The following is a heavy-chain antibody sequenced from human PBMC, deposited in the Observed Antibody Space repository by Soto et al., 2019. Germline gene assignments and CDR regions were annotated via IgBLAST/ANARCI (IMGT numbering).Heavy chain of an antibody. CDR3: ARGRIYSSLTNDY. D-gene: IGHD6-6*01. J-gene: IGHJ4*02. Sequence: SVKVSCKASGGTFSSYAISWVRQSPGQGLEWMGGIIPIFGTANYAKKFQGRVTITADKSTSTAYMELSSLRSEETAVYYCARGRIYSSLTNDYWGQGTLVTVSS. V-gene: IGHV1-69*06. CDR1: GGTFSSYA. CDR2: IIPIFGTA.